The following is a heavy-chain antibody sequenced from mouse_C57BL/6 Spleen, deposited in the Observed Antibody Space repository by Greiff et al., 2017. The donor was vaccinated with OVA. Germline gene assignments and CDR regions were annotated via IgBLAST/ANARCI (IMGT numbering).Heavy chain of an antibody. D-gene: IGHD1-1*01. CDR3: ARTTVVANYFDY. CDR1: GFTFSDYG. Sequence: EVKVVESGGGLVKPGGSLKLSCAASGFTFSDYGMHWVRQAPEKGLEWVAYISSGSSTIYCADTVKGRFTISRDNAKNTLFLQMTSLRSEDTAMYYCARTTVVANYFDYWGQGTTLTVSS. V-gene: IGHV5-17*01. CDR2: ISSGSSTI. J-gene: IGHJ2*01.